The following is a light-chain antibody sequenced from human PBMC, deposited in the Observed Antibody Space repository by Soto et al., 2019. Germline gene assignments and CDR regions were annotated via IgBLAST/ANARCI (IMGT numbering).Light chain of an antibody. CDR3: QQTYSTPRT. Sequence: DIQLTQSPSSLSASVGDRVAITCRASQNIRRYLNWYQQRPGKAPKLLIYAASRLESGVSSRFSGSGSGTDFTLTISSLQPEDFATYFCQQTYSTPRTFGQGTKVDIK. J-gene: IGKJ1*01. CDR2: AAS. CDR1: QNIRRY. V-gene: IGKV1-39*01.